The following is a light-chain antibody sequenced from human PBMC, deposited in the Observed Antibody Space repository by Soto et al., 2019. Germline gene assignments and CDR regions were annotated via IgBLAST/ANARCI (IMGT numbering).Light chain of an antibody. CDR1: QSVSGN. V-gene: IGKV3-15*01. CDR3: QQYNNWPRT. CDR2: GPS. Sequence: EIVMTQSPGTLSVSPGERATLSCRASQSVSGNLAWYQQKPGQAPRLLIYGPSTRGTGIPARFSGSGSGTEFTLTISSLQSEDFAVYYCQQYNNWPRTFGQGTKVEVK. J-gene: IGKJ1*01.